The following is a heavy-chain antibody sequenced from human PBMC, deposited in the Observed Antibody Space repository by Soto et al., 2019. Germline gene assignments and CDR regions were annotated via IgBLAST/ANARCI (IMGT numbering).Heavy chain of an antibody. CDR2: IYYSGST. D-gene: IGHD6-13*01. Sequence: KASETLSLTCTVSGGSISSYYWSRIRQPPGKGLEWIGYIYYSGSTNYNPSLKSRVTISVDTSKNQFSLKLSSVTAADTAVYYCARGIGSSWYGDWFDPWGQGTLVTVSS. V-gene: IGHV4-59*01. CDR3: ARGIGSSWYGDWFDP. CDR1: GGSISSYY. J-gene: IGHJ5*02.